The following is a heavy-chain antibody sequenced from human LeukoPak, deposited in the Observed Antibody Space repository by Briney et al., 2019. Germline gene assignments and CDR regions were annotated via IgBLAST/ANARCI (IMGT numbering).Heavy chain of an antibody. V-gene: IGHV3-21*06. CDR2: ISSSSTYI. D-gene: IGHD3-3*01. CDR1: GFSFSNYN. CDR3: ARDLTNGYYGGLDY. Sequence: PGGSLRLSCAASGFSFSNYNMNWVRQAPGRGLEWVSSISSSSTYIDYADSVKGRFTISRDNAKNSLYLQMNSLRAEDTAVYFCARDLTNGYYGGLDYWGQGTLVTVSS. J-gene: IGHJ4*02.